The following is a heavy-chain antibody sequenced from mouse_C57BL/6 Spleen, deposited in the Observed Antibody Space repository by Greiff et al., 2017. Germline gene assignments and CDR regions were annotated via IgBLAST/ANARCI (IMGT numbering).Heavy chain of an antibody. Sequence: DVMLVESGGGLVKPGGSLKLSCAASGFTFSDYGMHWVRQAPEKGLEWVAYISSGSSTIYYADTVTGRFTISRDNAKNTLFLHMTSLRSEDTAMYYCARRNWFYYAMDYWGQGTSVTVSS. CDR1: GFTFSDYG. J-gene: IGHJ4*01. V-gene: IGHV5-17*01. CDR3: ARRNWFYYAMDY. CDR2: ISSGSSTI. D-gene: IGHD4-1*01.